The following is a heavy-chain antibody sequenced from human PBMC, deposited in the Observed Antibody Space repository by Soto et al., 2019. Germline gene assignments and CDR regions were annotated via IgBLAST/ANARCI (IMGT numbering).Heavy chain of an antibody. V-gene: IGHV3-21*01. CDR2: ISSSSSYI. D-gene: IGHD1-20*01. CDR3: ARTYNWNQDY. J-gene: IGHJ4*02. Sequence: GGSLRLSCAASGFTFSSYWMSWVRRAPGKGLEWVSSISSSSSYIYYADSVKGRFTISRDNAKNSLYLQMNSLRAEDTAVYYCARTYNWNQDYWGQGTLVTVAS. CDR1: GFTFSSYW.